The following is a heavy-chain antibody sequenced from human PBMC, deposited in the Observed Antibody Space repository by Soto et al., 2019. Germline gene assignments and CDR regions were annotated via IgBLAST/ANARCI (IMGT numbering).Heavy chain of an antibody. CDR2: VSHDGRNT. V-gene: IGHV3-30*03. CDR3: ATGGRQWLVTSDFNY. D-gene: IGHD6-19*01. Sequence: VQLVESGGSVVQPGRSLQLSCAASGFTFSDYAMHWVRQAPGKGLEWVAVVSHDGRNTHYADSVKGRFTISRDSSKNTVSLEMTSLRAEDTAVYYCATGGRQWLVTSDFNYWGQGALVTVSS. CDR1: GFTFSDYA. J-gene: IGHJ4*02.